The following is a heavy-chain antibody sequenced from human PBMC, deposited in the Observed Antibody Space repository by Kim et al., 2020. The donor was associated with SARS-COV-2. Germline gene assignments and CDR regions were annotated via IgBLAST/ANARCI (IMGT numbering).Heavy chain of an antibody. D-gene: IGHD6-13*01. Sequence: ASVKVSCKASGYTFTGYYMHWVRQAPGQGLEWMGRINPNSGGTNYAQKFQGRVTMTRDTSISTAYMELSRLRSDDTAVYYCARDGGIFYSTPWSRYGMDVWGQGTAVTVSS. CDR1: GYTFTGYY. CDR2: INPNSGGT. CDR3: ARDGGIFYSTPWSRYGMDV. V-gene: IGHV1-2*06. J-gene: IGHJ6*02.